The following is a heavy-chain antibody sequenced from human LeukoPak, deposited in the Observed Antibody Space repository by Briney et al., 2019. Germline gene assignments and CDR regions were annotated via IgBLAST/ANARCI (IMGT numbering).Heavy chain of an antibody. CDR3: AGDRRDVLRFLEWLLTFDY. Sequence: ASVKVSCKASGYTFTGYYIHWVRQAPGQGLEWMGWINPNSGGTNYAQKFQGRVTMTRDTSISTAYMELSRLRSDDTAVYYCAGDRRDVLRFLEWLLTFDYWGQGTLVTVSS. CDR1: GYTFTGYY. CDR2: INPNSGGT. D-gene: IGHD3-3*01. V-gene: IGHV1-2*02. J-gene: IGHJ4*02.